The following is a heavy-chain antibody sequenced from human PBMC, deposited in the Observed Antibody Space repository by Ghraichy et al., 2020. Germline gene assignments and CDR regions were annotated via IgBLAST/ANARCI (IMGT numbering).Heavy chain of an antibody. CDR3: AKSGYSSGWVEYYFDY. V-gene: IGHV1-18*01. CDR2: ISAYNGNT. D-gene: IGHD6-19*01. CDR1: GYTFTSYG. J-gene: IGHJ4*02. Sequence: ASVKVSCKASGYTFTSYGISWVRQAPGQGLEWMGWISAYNGNTNYAQKLQGRVTMTTDTSTSTAYMELRSLRSDDTAVYYCAKSGYSSGWVEYYFDYWGQGTLVTVSS.